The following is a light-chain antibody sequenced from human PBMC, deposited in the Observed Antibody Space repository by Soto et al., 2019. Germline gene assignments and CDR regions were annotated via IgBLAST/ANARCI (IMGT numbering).Light chain of an antibody. CDR1: SSDVGGYNY. CDR2: EVS. CDR3: SSYAGSNNFV. Sequence: QSVLTQPPSASGSPGQSVTISYTGTSSDVGGYNYVSWYQQHPGKAPKLMIYEVSKRPSGVPDRFSGSKSGNTASLTVSGLQAEDEADYYWSSYAGSNNFVFGTGTEVTVL. V-gene: IGLV2-8*01. J-gene: IGLJ1*01.